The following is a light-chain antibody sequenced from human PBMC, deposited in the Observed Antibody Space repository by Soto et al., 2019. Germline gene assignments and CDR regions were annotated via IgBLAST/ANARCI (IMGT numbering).Light chain of an antibody. V-gene: IGKV3-20*01. CDR2: GAS. Sequence: EIVLTQSPGTLSLSPGERATLSCRASQSVSSSYLAWYQQKPGQAPRLLIYGASSRATGIPDRFSGSGSGTDFTLTISRLEPEDFAAYYCQQYGSSPRTFGQG. CDR1: QSVSSSY. CDR3: QQYGSSPRT. J-gene: IGKJ5*01.